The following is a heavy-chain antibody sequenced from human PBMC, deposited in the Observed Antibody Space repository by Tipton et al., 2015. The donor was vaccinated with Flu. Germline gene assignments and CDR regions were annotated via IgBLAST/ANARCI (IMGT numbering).Heavy chain of an antibody. D-gene: IGHD6-13*01. CDR3: ARAFGHSSSTIEY. Sequence: TLSLTCAVYGGSFSGYYWTWIRQPPGKGLEWIGEINHSGATNHNPSLKSRVTISVDTSKNQFSLKVTSLTAADTAVYYCARAFGHSSSTIEYWGQGRRVTVSS. CDR2: INHSGAT. V-gene: IGHV4-34*01. J-gene: IGHJ4*02. CDR1: GGSFSGYY.